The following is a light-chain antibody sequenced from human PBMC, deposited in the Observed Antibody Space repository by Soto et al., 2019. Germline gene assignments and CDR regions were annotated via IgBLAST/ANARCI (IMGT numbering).Light chain of an antibody. J-gene: IGKJ5*01. CDR1: QSVSSSY. CDR2: GAS. Sequence: EIVLTQSPGTLSLSPGERATLCCRTSQSVSSSYLAWYQQKPGQAPRLLIYGASIRATGIPDRFSGSGSETDFTLTISRLEPEDFALYYCQQYGSSAPITFGQGTRLEIK. V-gene: IGKV3-20*01. CDR3: QQYGSSAPIT.